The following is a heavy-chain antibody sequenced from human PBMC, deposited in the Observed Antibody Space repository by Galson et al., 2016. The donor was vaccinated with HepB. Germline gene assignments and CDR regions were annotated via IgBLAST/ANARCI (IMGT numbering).Heavy chain of an antibody. CDR3: AKGDESIPARYALDV. CDR1: GFTFDGFA. D-gene: IGHD6-6*01. J-gene: IGHJ6*02. Sequence: SLRLSCAASGFTFDGFAMHWVRQAPGKGLEWVAGISRHSTIINHADSVKGRFTISRDNAKNSLYLEMNNLKIDDTALYYCAKGDESIPARYALDVWGQGTTVTVSS. CDR2: ISRHSTII. V-gene: IGHV3-9*01.